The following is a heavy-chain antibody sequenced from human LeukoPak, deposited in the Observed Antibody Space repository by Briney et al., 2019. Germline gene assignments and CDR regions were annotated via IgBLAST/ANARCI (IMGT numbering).Heavy chain of an antibody. Sequence: ASVKVSCKASGYTFTNYGISWVRQAPGQGLEWMGWISANNGVTNYAQKLQGRATMTTDTSTNTAYMELGSLRSDDTAVYYCARAPSYGDYGGDHWGQEPCSPSPQ. D-gene: IGHD4-17*01. CDR1: GYTFTNYG. V-gene: IGHV1-18*01. J-gene: IGHJ4*01. CDR3: ARAPSYGDYGGDH. CDR2: ISANNGVT.